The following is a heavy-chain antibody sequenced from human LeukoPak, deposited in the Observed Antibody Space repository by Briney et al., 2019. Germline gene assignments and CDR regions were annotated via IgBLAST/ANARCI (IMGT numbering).Heavy chain of an antibody. CDR3: AGEYCSGGSCYIFDY. V-gene: IGHV3-33*01. CDR2: IWYDGSNK. CDR1: GFTFSSYG. J-gene: IGHJ4*02. D-gene: IGHD2-15*01. Sequence: GRSLRLSCAASGFTFSSYGMHWVRQAPGKGLEWVAVIWYDGSNKYYADSVKGRFTISRDNSKNTLYLQMNSLRAEDTAVYYCAGEYCSGGSCYIFDYWGQGTLVTVSS.